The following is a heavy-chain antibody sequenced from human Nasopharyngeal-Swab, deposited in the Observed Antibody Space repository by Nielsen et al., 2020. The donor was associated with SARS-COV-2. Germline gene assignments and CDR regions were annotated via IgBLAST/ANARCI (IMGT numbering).Heavy chain of an antibody. Sequence: SETLSLTCTVSGGSISSSSYYWGWIRQPPGKGLEWIGSIYYSGSTYYNPSLKSRVTIFVDTSKNQFSLKLSSVTAADTAVYYCARQLVVVVAAAIPYYYGMDVWGQGTTITVSS. V-gene: IGHV4-39*01. J-gene: IGHJ6*02. CDR2: IYYSGST. CDR1: GGSISSSSYY. D-gene: IGHD2-15*01. CDR3: ARQLVVVVAAAIPYYYGMDV.